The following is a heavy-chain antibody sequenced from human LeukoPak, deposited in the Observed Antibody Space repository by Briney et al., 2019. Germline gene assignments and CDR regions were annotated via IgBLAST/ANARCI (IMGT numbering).Heavy chain of an antibody. J-gene: IGHJ4*02. V-gene: IGHV3-23*01. CDR2: ISNSGGTT. CDR1: GFTFRNYA. D-gene: IGHD5-18*01. Sequence: GGSLRLSCATSGFTFRNYAISWVRQAPGKGLEWVSCISNSGGTTYHADSVKGRFAISRDTSKNTLYLQMNSLRVEDTAVYYCAKTSPGYTYGLLDYWGQGTLVTVSS. CDR3: AKTSPGYTYGLLDY.